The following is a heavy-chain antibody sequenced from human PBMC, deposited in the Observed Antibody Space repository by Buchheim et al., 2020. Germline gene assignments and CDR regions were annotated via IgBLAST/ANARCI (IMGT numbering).Heavy chain of an antibody. CDR3: ARFPVQRKPY. CDR2: IYYSGST. D-gene: IGHD5-24*01. CDR1: GASMNDYY. V-gene: IGHV4-59*01. Sequence: QVLLQESGPGMVKPSETLSLTCNVSGASMNDYYWSWIRQPPGKGLEWLGYIYYSGSTNYNPSLKSRVTISIVTSKNQFSLRLTSVTAADTAVYYCARFPVQRKPYWGQGIL. J-gene: IGHJ4*02.